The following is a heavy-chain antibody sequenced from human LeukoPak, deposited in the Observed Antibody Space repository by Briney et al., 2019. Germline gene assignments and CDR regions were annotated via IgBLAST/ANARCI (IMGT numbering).Heavy chain of an antibody. Sequence: GGSLRLSCAASGCTFDDYGMSWVRQAPGKGLEWVACINWNGGSTGYADSVKGRFTISRDNAKNSLYLQMNSLRAEDTAVYYCARDKVVVIHDYWGQGTLVTVSS. V-gene: IGHV3-20*04. CDR3: ARDKVVVIHDY. CDR1: GCTFDDYG. CDR2: INWNGGST. D-gene: IGHD2-21*01. J-gene: IGHJ4*02.